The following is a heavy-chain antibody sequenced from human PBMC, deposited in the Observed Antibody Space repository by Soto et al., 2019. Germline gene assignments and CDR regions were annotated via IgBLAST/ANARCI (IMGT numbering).Heavy chain of an antibody. CDR3: ARMYNWNYPT. CDR1: GFTFSRYS. D-gene: IGHD1-7*01. V-gene: IGHV3-21*01. Sequence: GGSLRLSSAASGFTFSRYSMNWVRQAPGKGLEWVSSISSSSSYIYYADSVKGRFTISRDNAKNSLYLQMNSLRAEDTAVYYCARMYNWNYPTWGQGTLVTVSS. J-gene: IGHJ5*02. CDR2: ISSSSSYI.